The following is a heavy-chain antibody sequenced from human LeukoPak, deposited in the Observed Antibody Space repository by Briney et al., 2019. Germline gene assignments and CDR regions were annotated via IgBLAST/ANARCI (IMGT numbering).Heavy chain of an antibody. V-gene: IGHV3-48*01. CDR3: ARGRSSGSYSGEY. CDR2: ISSSSYPI. J-gene: IGHJ4*02. D-gene: IGHD1-26*01. CDR1: GSTFSSYS. Sequence: PGGSLRLSCAASGSTFSSYSMNWVRQAPGKGLEWVSYISSSSYPIYYADSVKGRFTISRDNARNSLYLEMNSLRAEDTAVYYCARGRSSGSYSGEYWGQGTLVTVSS.